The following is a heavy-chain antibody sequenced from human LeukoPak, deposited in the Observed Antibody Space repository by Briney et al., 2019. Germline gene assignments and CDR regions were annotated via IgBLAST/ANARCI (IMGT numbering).Heavy chain of an antibody. D-gene: IGHD3-22*01. Sequence: SVKVSCKASGGTFSSYTISWVRQAPGQGLEWMGRIIPILGIANYAQKFQGRVTITADKSTSTAYMELSSLRSEDTAVYYCASPYDSSGFTFDCWGQGTLVTVSS. CDR1: GGTFSSYT. V-gene: IGHV1-69*02. CDR3: ASPYDSSGFTFDC. CDR2: IIPILGIA. J-gene: IGHJ4*02.